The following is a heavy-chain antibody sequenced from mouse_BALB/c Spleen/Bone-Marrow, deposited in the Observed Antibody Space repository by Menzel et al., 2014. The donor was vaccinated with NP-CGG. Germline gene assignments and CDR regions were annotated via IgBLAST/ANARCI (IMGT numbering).Heavy chain of an antibody. Sequence: DVKLVESGAELVKPGASVKLSCTASGFYIKDTYMHWVKQRPEQGLEWIGRIDPANGNTKYDPKFQGKATITADTSSNTAYLQLSKLTSEDTAIYYCARSYGSYPCEKRGRGTTLAVSS. D-gene: IGHD1-1*01. CDR1: GFYIKDTY. CDR3: ARSYGSYPCEK. CDR2: IDPANGNT. V-gene: IGHV14-3*02. J-gene: IGHJ2*01.